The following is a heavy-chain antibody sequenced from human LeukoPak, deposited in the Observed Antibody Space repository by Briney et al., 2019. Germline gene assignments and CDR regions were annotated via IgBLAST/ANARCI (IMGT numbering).Heavy chain of an antibody. D-gene: IGHD3-10*01. CDR1: GYTFTSYA. CDR2: INAGNGNT. V-gene: IGHV1-3*01. J-gene: IGHJ3*02. CDR3: ARDHYGSGSYYGDAFDI. Sequence: AASVKVSCKASGYTFTSYAMHWVRQAPGQRLEWMGWINAGNGNTKYSQKFQGRVTITRDTSASTAYMELSSQRSEDTAVYYCARDHYGSGSYYGDAFDIWGQGTMVTVSS.